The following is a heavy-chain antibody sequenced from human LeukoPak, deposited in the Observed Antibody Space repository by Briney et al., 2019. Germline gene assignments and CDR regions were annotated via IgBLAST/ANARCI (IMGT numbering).Heavy chain of an antibody. CDR2: ISYDGSYM. CDR1: GFTFSNYA. J-gene: IGHJ5*02. Sequence: GGSLRLSCAASGFTFSNYAMHWVRQAPGKGLEWVAVISYDGSYMSYADSVKGRFTISRDNAKNTLYLQMNSLRAEDTAVYYCVRLSWELGDGGVTWGQGTLVTVSS. D-gene: IGHD1-26*01. V-gene: IGHV3-30*04. CDR3: VRLSWELGDGGVT.